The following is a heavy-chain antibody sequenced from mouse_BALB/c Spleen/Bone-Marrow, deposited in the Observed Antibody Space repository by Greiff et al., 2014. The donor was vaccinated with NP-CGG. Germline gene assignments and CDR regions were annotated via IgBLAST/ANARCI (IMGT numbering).Heavy chain of an antibody. CDR2: INPYNDGT. Sequence: QLQESGPDLVKPGASVKMSCKASGYTLTSFVMHWVKQKPGQGLEGIGYINPYNDGTKYNEKFKDKATLSSDKSSSTAYMELSSLTSEDSAVYYCGRRESGTWFAYWGQGTLVTVSA. J-gene: IGHJ3*01. CDR1: GYTLTSFV. CDR3: GRRESGTWFAY. V-gene: IGHV1-14*01. D-gene: IGHD4-1*01.